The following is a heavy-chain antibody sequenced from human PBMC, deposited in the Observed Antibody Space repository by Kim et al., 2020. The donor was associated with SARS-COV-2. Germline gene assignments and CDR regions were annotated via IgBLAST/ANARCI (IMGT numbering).Heavy chain of an antibody. CDR3: ARGYGDYAPGAFDI. V-gene: IGHV4-34*01. D-gene: IGHD4-17*01. J-gene: IGHJ3*02. CDR1: GGSFSGYY. CDR2: INHSGST. Sequence: SETLSLTCAVYGGSFSGYYWSWIRQPPGKGLEWIGEINHSGSTNYNPSLKSRVTISVDTSKNQFSLKLSSVTAADTAVYYCARGYGDYAPGAFDIWGQGTMVTVSS.